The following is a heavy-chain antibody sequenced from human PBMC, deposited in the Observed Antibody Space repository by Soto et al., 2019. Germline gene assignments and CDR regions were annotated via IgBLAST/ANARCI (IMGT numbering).Heavy chain of an antibody. CDR3: ARAPKVSGSAQTRPDF. CDR1: SGSLSGYY. J-gene: IGHJ4*02. CDR2: ISPSGTT. Sequence: SETLSLTCSLYSGSLSGYYWSWIRQPPGEGLEWIGEISPSGTTNYSPSLKSRVSISVDTSKNQFSLNLASLTAADTAVYYCARAPKVSGSAQTRPDFWGQGSQVTVSS. V-gene: IGHV4-34*01. D-gene: IGHD6-6*01.